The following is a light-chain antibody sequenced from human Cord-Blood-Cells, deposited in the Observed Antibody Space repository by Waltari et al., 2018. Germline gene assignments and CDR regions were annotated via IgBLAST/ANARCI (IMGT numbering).Light chain of an antibody. CDR3: LQDYNYPRT. V-gene: IGKV1-6*01. Sequence: AIQMTQSPSSLSASVGESVTITCRASQGIRNDLGWYQQKPGKAPKLLIYAASSLQSGVPSRFSGSGSGTDFTLTISSLQPEDFATYYCLQDYNYPRTFGQGTKVEIK. CDR1: QGIRND. J-gene: IGKJ1*01. CDR2: AAS.